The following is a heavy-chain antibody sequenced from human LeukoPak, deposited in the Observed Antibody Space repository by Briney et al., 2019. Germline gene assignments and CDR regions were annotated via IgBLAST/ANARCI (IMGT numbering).Heavy chain of an antibody. V-gene: IGHV4-59*01. CDR3: ARGYSTSWTYYLDH. Sequence: PSETLSLTCSVSDGGITGYYWGWIRQPPGKGLEGIGHIYSASTNYNPSLKSRVTISVDTSKNQFSLRLNSVTAADTAVYYCARGYSTSWTYYLDHWGQGALVTVSS. J-gene: IGHJ4*02. CDR1: DGGITGYY. D-gene: IGHD6-13*01. CDR2: IYSAST.